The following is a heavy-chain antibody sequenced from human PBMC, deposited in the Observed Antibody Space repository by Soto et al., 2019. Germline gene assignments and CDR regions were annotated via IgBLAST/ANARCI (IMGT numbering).Heavy chain of an antibody. CDR2: SYDCGST. D-gene: IGHD3-10*01. CDR1: GSSISSCGYS. V-gene: IGHV4-30-2*01. Sequence: PSETLSLTCALSGSSISSCGYSWVWILQPPGQGLEWLGYSYDCGSTCSNPSLKIRVTISVDRSKNQFSLKLSSVTAADTAVYYCARGPPMGYWGQGTLVTVSS. CDR3: ARGPPMGY. J-gene: IGHJ4*02.